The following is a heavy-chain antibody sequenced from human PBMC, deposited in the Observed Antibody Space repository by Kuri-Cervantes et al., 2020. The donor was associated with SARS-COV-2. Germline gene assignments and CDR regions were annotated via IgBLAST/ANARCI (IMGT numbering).Heavy chain of an antibody. Sequence: SETLSLTCTVSGGSISSTSYYWGWTRQPPGKGLEWIGTIHHSGTTYYNPSLESRVTISVDTSQYLFSLELTSVSAADTAVYYCARHEPATGTTLFDYWGQGTLVTVSS. D-gene: IGHD4-11*01. V-gene: IGHV4-39*01. J-gene: IGHJ4*02. CDR1: GGSISSTSYY. CDR3: ARHEPATGTTLFDY. CDR2: IHHSGTT.